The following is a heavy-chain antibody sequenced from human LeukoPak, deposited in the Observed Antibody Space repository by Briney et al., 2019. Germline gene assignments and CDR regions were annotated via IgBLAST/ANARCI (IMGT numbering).Heavy chain of an antibody. CDR3: ARDRWTVTHFDY. Sequence: GGSLRLSCAASGFTFSSYEMNWVRQAPGKGLEWVSYISSSGSTIYYADSVKGRFTISRDNAKNSLYLQMNSLRAEDTAVYYYARDRWTVTHFDYWGQGTLVTVSS. V-gene: IGHV3-48*03. J-gene: IGHJ4*02. CDR2: ISSSGSTI. D-gene: IGHD4-17*01. CDR1: GFTFSSYE.